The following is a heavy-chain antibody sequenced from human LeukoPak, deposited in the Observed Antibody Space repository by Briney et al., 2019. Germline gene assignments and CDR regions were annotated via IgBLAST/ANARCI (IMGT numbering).Heavy chain of an antibody. CDR2: IQGDGSNK. D-gene: IGHD6-13*01. CDR1: GFTFSSHF. V-gene: IGHV3-30*02. CDR3: AKDLSNSWSFDY. Sequence: GGSLRLSCAASGFTFSSHFMHWVRQAPGKGLEWVTFIQGDGSNKYYADSFKGRFTISRDNSKNTLYLQMSSLRAEDTAIYYCAKDLSNSWSFDYWGQGILVTVSS. J-gene: IGHJ4*02.